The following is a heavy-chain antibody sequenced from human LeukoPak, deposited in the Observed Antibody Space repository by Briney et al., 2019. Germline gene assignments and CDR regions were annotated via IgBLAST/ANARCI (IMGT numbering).Heavy chain of an antibody. Sequence: SETLSLTCAVSGGSISSDNWWSWVRQPPGKGLEWIGEIYHSGSTNYSPSLKSRVTISVDKSKNQFSLKLSSVTAADTAVYYCARDQWLLRGGDHDAFDIWGRGTMVTVSS. V-gene: IGHV4-4*02. CDR1: GGSISSDNW. J-gene: IGHJ3*02. CDR3: ARDQWLLRGGDHDAFDI. D-gene: IGHD6-19*01. CDR2: IYHSGST.